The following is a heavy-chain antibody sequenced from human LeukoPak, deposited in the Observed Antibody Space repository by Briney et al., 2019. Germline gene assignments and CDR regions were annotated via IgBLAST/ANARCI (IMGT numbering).Heavy chain of an antibody. D-gene: IGHD6-13*01. J-gene: IGHJ2*01. CDR3: ARQGAREQQLELDWYFDL. V-gene: IGHV4-59*08. Sequence: PSETLSLTCTVSGGSISSYYWSWILQPPGKGLEWIGYIYYSGSTNYNPSLKSRVTISVDTSKNQFSLKLSSVTAADTAVYYCARQGAREQQLELDWYFDLWGRGTLVTVSS. CDR2: IYYSGST. CDR1: GGSISSYY.